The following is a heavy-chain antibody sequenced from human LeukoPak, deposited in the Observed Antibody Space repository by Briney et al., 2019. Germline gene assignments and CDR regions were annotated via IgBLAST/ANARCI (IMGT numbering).Heavy chain of an antibody. CDR1: GFTFSSYA. CDR3: ASVSI. D-gene: IGHD5/OR15-5a*01. V-gene: IGHV3-30*03. CDR2: VSYDGSNK. Sequence: QPGGSLRLSCAASGFTFSSYAMHWVRQAPGKGPEWVAVVSYDGSNKYYADSVKDRFTISRDNSKNTLYLQIHSLRAEDTAVYYCASVSIWGQGTLVTVSS. J-gene: IGHJ4*02.